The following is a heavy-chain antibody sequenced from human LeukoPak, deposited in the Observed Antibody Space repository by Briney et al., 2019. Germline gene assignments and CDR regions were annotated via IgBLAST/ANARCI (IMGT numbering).Heavy chain of an antibody. D-gene: IGHD3-22*01. CDR2: IIAIFGTA. Sequence: SVKVSCKASGGTFSSYAISWVRQAPGQGLEWMGGIIAIFGTANYAQKFQGRVTITTDESTSTAYMELSSLRSEDTAVYYCARVLSVGNYYDSSGYYGDAFDIWGQGTMVTVSS. CDR1: GGTFSSYA. J-gene: IGHJ3*02. V-gene: IGHV1-69*05. CDR3: ARVLSVGNYYDSSGYYGDAFDI.